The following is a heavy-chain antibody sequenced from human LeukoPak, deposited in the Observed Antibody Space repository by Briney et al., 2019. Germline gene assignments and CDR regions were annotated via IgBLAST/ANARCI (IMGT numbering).Heavy chain of an antibody. D-gene: IGHD4-11*01. CDR2: INSNGRTT. Sequence: GGSLRPSCTASGFTFSIFWMHWVRQAPGKGLEWVSLINSNGRTTTYGDAVKGRFTISRDNAKNTLYLQTNRLTAEDTAMYFCARGGSTVTTISSSWGQGTLVTVSS. CDR1: GFTFSIFW. CDR3: ARGGSTVTTISSS. J-gene: IGHJ5*02. V-gene: IGHV3-74*01.